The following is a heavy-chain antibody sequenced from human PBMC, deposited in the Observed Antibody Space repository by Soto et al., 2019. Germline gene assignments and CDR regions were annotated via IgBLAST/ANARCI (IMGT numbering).Heavy chain of an antibody. D-gene: IGHD2-15*01. CDR1: GNSFTSHW. Sequence: EVQLVQSGAEAIKPGESLKISCKGSGNSFTSHWIAWVRQMPGKGLEWMGIIFVGDSETRYSPPFQGQVTISADKSISTAYLQWSSLKASDTAMYYCASQYCSSSSCYFDYWGQGTLVTVSS. V-gene: IGHV5-51*01. J-gene: IGHJ4*02. CDR3: ASQYCSSSSCYFDY. CDR2: IFVGDSET.